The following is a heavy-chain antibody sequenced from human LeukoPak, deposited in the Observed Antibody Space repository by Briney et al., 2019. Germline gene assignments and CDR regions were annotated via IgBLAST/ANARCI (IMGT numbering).Heavy chain of an antibody. Sequence: ASVKVSCKASGYTFTGYYMHWVRQAPGQGLEWMEWINPNSGGTNYEQKFQGRVTMTRDTSISTVYMELSSLRSDDTAVYYCARGLGAGGSWYCDYCGQGSLVTVSS. D-gene: IGHD6-13*01. CDR2: INPNSGGT. J-gene: IGHJ4*02. CDR3: ARGLGAGGSWYCDY. CDR1: GYTFTGYY. V-gene: IGHV1-2*02.